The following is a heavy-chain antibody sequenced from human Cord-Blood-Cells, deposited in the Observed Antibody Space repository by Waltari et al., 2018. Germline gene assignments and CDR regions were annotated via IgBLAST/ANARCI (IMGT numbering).Heavy chain of an antibody. CDR1: GGSFSGYY. V-gene: IGHV4-34*01. J-gene: IGHJ3*02. CDR2: INHSGST. D-gene: IGHD3-3*02. CDR3: ARGDHHLGQAFDI. Sequence: QVQLQQWGAGLLKPSETLSLTCAVYGGSFSGYYWSWIRQPPGKGLEWIGEINHSGSTNYNPSLKSRVTISVDTSKNQFSLKLSSVTAADTAVYYCARGDHHLGQAFDIWGQGTMVTVSS.